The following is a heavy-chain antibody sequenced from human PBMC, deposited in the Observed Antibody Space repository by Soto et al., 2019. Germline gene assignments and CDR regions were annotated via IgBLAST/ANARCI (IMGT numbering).Heavy chain of an antibody. CDR1: GFTFTNHG. V-gene: IGHV3-30*18. CDR3: AKRGFCSGGRCYPWHFEY. CDR2: ITSDGRNK. Sequence: QVQLVESGGGVVQPGRSLRLSCAASGFTFTNHGMHWVRQAPGKGLEWVALITSDGRNKHYADSVMGRFTISRDNSKNTLSLQMNSLSPEDTAVYYCAKRGFCSGGRCYPWHFEYWGQGTLVTVSS. D-gene: IGHD2-15*01. J-gene: IGHJ4*02.